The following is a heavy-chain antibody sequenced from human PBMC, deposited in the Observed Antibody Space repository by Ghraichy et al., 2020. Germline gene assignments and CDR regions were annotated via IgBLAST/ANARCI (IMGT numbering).Heavy chain of an antibody. Sequence: GGSLRLSCAAAGFTFSNYGMHWVRQAPGKGLEWVAFIRYDGNTKYYGDSVKGRFTISKDNSKNTLYLKMSSLRVDDTAMYYCASLYYDTLAGYHAGYYMDVWGKGTTVTV. V-gene: IGHV3-30*02. D-gene: IGHD3-9*01. CDR2: IRYDGNTK. CDR1: GFTFSNYG. J-gene: IGHJ6*03. CDR3: ASLYYDTLAGYHAGYYMDV.